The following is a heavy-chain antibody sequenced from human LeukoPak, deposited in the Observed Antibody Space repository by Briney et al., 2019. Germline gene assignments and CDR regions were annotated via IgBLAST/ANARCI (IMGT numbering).Heavy chain of an antibody. D-gene: IGHD5-18*01. Sequence: SVKVSCKASGGTFSSYAISWVRQAPGQGLEWMGRIIPIFGTANYAQKFQGRVTITTDESTSTAYMELRSLRSEDTAVYYCATDTAMVTTGVDYWGQGTLVTVSS. J-gene: IGHJ4*02. V-gene: IGHV1-69*05. CDR2: IIPIFGTA. CDR1: GGTFSSYA. CDR3: ATDTAMVTTGVDY.